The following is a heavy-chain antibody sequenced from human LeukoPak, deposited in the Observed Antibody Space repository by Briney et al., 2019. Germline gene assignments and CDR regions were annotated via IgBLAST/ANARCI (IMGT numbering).Heavy chain of an antibody. CDR3: VKDRGGTYYFDF. Sequence: GGSLRLSCAASGFTFSSSGMHWVRQAPGKGLEWVTFIRYDGSTKSYADSVKGRFTISRDNSKNTLYLRMNSLRAEDTAVYYCVKDRGGTYYFDFWGQGTPVTVSS. CDR1: GFTFSSSG. D-gene: IGHD1-26*01. CDR2: IRYDGSTK. J-gene: IGHJ4*02. V-gene: IGHV3-30*02.